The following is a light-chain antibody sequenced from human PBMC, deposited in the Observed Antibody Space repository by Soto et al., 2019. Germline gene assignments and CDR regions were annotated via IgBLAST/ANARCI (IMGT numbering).Light chain of an antibody. CDR3: SSYTAKSSLI. CDR2: EVR. V-gene: IGLV2-14*01. Sequence: QSALTQPASVSGSPGPSITISCAGTMRDVGAYNLVSWYQQHPGRAPQLIIYEVRNRPSGISFRFSGSKSGNTSSLTISGLQAEDEADYYCSSYTAKSSLIFGVGTKLTGL. CDR1: MRDVGAYNL. J-gene: IGLJ2*01.